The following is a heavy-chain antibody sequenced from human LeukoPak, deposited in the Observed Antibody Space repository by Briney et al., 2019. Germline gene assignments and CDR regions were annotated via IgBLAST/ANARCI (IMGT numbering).Heavy chain of an antibody. CDR2: IYSSGSA. V-gene: IGHV4-4*07. J-gene: IGHJ5*02. CDR3: ARAGLIFRYNWFDP. CDR1: GGSINNFY. Sequence: SETLSLTCTVSGGSINNFYWSWIRQPAGKGLEWIGRIYSSGSANYNPSLKSRVTMSVDTSTNQFSLKLSSVTAADTAVYYCARAGLIFRYNWFDPWGQGTLVTVSS. D-gene: IGHD3-16*01.